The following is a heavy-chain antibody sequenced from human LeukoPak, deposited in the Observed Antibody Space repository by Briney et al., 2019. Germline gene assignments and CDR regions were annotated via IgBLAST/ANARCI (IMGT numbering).Heavy chain of an antibody. D-gene: IGHD3-16*02. CDR2: INPNSGGT. CDR3: ARVVGDVWGSYRLDY. Sequence: ASVKVSCKASGYTFTGYYMLWVRQAPGQGLEWMGWINPNSGGTNYAQKFQGRVTMTRDTSISTAYMELSRLRSDDTAVYYCARVVGDVWGSYRLDYWGQGTLVTVSS. V-gene: IGHV1-2*02. CDR1: GYTFTGYY. J-gene: IGHJ4*02.